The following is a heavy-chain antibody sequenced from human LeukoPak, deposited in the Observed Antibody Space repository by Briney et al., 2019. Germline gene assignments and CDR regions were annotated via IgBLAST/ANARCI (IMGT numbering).Heavy chain of an antibody. J-gene: IGHJ4*02. CDR1: GFTFGSPW. CDR3: ARGTAGYHSSYFDY. CDR2: INSDGSAT. V-gene: IGHV3-74*01. D-gene: IGHD3-16*02. Sequence: GGSLRLSCAASGFTFGSPWMHWVRQAPGKGLVWVSRINSDGSATAYADSVKGRFTISRDNAENTLYLQMNSLRAEDTAVYYCARGTAGYHSSYFDYRGQVTLVTVSS.